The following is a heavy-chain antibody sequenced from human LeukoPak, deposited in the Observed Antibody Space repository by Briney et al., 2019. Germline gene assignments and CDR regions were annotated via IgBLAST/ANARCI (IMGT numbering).Heavy chain of an antibody. V-gene: IGHV3-74*01. CDR2: INSDGSST. J-gene: IGHJ4*02. Sequence: GGSLRLSCAASGFTFSSSWMYWVRQAPGKGLVWVSRINSDGSSTIYADSVKGRFTISRDNAKKTLYLQMNSLRAEDTAVYYCARGLYGAFVGWGQGTLVTVSS. CDR3: ARGLYGAFVG. CDR1: GFTFSSSW. D-gene: IGHD4/OR15-4a*01.